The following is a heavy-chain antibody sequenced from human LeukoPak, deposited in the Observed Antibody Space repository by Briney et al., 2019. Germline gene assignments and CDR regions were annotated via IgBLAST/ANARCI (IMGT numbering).Heavy chain of an antibody. CDR1: EFTFSNYG. CDR3: ARRQQAVAGTLDY. Sequence: GGSLRLSCAASEFTFSNYGMHWVRQAPGKGLEWVAFIRYDGSSKYYADSVKGRFTLSRDNSKNTLYLQMNSLRAEDTAVYYCARRQQAVAGTLDYWGQGTLVTVSS. D-gene: IGHD6-19*01. V-gene: IGHV3-30*02. CDR2: IRYDGSSK. J-gene: IGHJ4*02.